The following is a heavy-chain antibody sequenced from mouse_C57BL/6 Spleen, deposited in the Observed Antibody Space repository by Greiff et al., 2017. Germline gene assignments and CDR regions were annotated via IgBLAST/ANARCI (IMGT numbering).Heavy chain of an antibody. D-gene: IGHD1-1*01. CDR1: GYTFTDYE. CDR2: IDPETGGT. V-gene: IGHV1-15*01. J-gene: IGHJ1*03. Sequence: QVQLQQSGAELVRPGASVTLSCKASGYTFTDYEMHWVKQTPVHGLEWIGAIDPETGGTAYNQKFKGKAILTAEKTSSTSYMDIRNLPSEDSAVYDGTRRITTVVATPHWYFDFWGTGTTVTVSS. CDR3: TRRITTVVATPHWYFDF.